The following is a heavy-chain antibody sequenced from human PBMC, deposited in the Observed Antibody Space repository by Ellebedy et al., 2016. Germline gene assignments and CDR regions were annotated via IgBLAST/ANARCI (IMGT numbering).Heavy chain of an antibody. CDR3: VTRHNGAFDV. CDR1: RFIVNSNY. J-gene: IGHJ3*01. D-gene: IGHD2-8*01. Sequence: GESLKISCAGSRFIVNSNYMNWVRQAPGKGLELVSLLYGGGASYYADSVEGRFTISRDNSEKTLYLQMSGLGAEDTAVYYCVTRHNGAFDVWGQGTRVTVSS. CDR2: LYGGGAS. V-gene: IGHV3-53*01.